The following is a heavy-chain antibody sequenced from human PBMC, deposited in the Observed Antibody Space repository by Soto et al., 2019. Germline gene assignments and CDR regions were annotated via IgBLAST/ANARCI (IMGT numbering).Heavy chain of an antibody. CDR3: ARHLGRRPLYQLLSKFVDY. D-gene: IGHD2-2*01. Sequence: GESLKISCKGSGYSFTSYWIGWVRQMPGKGLEWMGIIYPGDSDTIYSPSFQGQVTISADKSISTAYLQWSSLKASDTAMYYCARHLGRRPLYQLLSKFVDYWGQGTLVTVSS. CDR1: GYSFTSYW. V-gene: IGHV5-51*01. CDR2: IYPGDSDT. J-gene: IGHJ4*02.